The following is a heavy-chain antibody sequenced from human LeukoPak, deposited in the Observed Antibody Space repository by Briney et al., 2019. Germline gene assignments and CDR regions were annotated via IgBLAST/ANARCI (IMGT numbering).Heavy chain of an antibody. V-gene: IGHV4-31*03. CDR2: IYYSGST. Sequence: SQTLSLTCTVSGGSISSGGSYWSWIRQHPGKGLEWIGYIYYSGSTYYNPSLKSRVTISVDTSKNQFSLKLSSVTAADTAVYYCARVLTTVSNWFDPWGQGTLVTVSS. CDR1: GGSISSGGSY. J-gene: IGHJ5*02. CDR3: ARVLTTVSNWFDP. D-gene: IGHD4-17*01.